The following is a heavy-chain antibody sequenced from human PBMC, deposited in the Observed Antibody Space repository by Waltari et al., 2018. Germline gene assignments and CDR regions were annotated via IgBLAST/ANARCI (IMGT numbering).Heavy chain of an antibody. J-gene: IGHJ4*02. D-gene: IGHD3-16*01. CDR3: ARRGKAVSDLDF. CDR1: GGSITSNTYY. CDR2: LYVGGNT. V-gene: IGHV4-39*02. Sequence: QLQLHESGPGLVKPSETLSLTCTFSGGSITSNTYYGGWVRPPPGRGLAWIGSLYVGGNTYHTPSLKSRATISVDTSKNHFSLRLTSVTAADSGRYFCARRGKAVSDLDFWGQGTLVTVSS.